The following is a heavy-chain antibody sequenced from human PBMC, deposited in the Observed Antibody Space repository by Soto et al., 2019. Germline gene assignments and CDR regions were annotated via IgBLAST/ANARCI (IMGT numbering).Heavy chain of an antibody. CDR3: TLSTIVGTILRFDF. V-gene: IGHV2-5*02. CDR2: IYWDDDK. CDR1: GFSLSTSGVG. J-gene: IGHJ4*02. D-gene: IGHD5-12*01. Sequence: QITLKESGPTLVKPTQTLTLTCTLSGFSLSTSGVGVGWIRQPPGKALEWLALIYWDDDKRYSPSLKSRVTITKDTSQNQVALTMTNMDPVDTATYYCTLSTIVGTILRFDFWGQGTLVTVSS.